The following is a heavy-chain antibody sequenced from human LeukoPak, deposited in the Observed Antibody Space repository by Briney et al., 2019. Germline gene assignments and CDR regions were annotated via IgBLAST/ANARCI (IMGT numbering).Heavy chain of an antibody. Sequence: GGSLRLSCAASGFTFSSYAMSWVRQAPGKGLEWVSAISGSGGSTYYADSVKGRFTISRGNSKNTLYLQMNSLRAEDTAVYYCANEGANYYDSSGYSFDPWGQGTLVTVSS. J-gene: IGHJ5*02. CDR2: ISGSGGST. CDR3: ANEGANYYDSSGYSFDP. D-gene: IGHD3-22*01. CDR1: GFTFSSYA. V-gene: IGHV3-23*01.